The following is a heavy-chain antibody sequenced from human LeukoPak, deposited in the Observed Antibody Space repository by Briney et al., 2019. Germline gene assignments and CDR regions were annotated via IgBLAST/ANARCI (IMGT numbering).Heavy chain of an antibody. V-gene: IGHV3-23*01. J-gene: IGHJ3*02. D-gene: IGHD3-22*01. CDR2: VSDSGGST. CDR3: AKSWRYYDSSNYYAFDI. Sequence: GGSLRLSCAASGFTFSSYAMSWVRQAPGKGLEWVSSVSDSGGSTYYADSVKGRGTISRDNSKNTLYLQMNSLRAEDTAVYYCAKSWRYYDSSNYYAFDIWGQGTMVTVSS. CDR1: GFTFSSYA.